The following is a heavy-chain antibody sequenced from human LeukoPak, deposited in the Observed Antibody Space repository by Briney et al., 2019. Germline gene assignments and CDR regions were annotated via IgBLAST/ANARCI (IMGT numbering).Heavy chain of an antibody. CDR1: GFSFSSYD. D-gene: IGHD4-23*01. CDR3: ARDLGYGGNSGADY. CDR2: ISYDGSNK. V-gene: IGHV3-30*03. J-gene: IGHJ4*02. Sequence: GGSLRLSCAGSGFSFSSYDMGWLRQAPGKGLEWVAVISYDGSNKYYADSVKGRFTISRDNSKNTLYLQMNSLRAEDTAVYYCARDLGYGGNSGADYWGQGTLVTVSS.